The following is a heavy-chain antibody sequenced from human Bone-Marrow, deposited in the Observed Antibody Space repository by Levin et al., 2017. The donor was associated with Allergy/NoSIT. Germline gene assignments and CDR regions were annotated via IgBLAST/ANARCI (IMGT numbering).Heavy chain of an antibody. V-gene: IGHV3-21*01. J-gene: IGHJ5*02. CDR3: ARQRLRPARVGWFDR. D-gene: IGHD6-25*01. CDR2: IAAGGGFI. CDR1: GFNFSSYT. Sequence: GESLKISCVGSGFNFSSYTMNWVRQAPGMGLEWVSSIAAGGGFIGYSDSVDGRVTIFRANTKNTLFLDMNLLRGEDTAVYYCARQRLRPARVGWFDRWGQGTRVNVSA.